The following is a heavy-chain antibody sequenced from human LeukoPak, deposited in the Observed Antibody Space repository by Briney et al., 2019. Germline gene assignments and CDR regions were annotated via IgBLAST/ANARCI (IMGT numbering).Heavy chain of an antibody. CDR3: ARDHNWGPDY. CDR1: GYTFTDHY. D-gene: IGHD7-27*01. Sequence: ASVKVSCKALGYTFTDHYFHWLRQAPGQGLEWMVWIHPGRGDTNYAQKFQGRVSQTRDMSISTAYMELSRLTSDDTAVYYCARDHNWGPDYWGQGTLVSVSS. CDR2: IHPGRGDT. J-gene: IGHJ4*02. V-gene: IGHV1-2*02.